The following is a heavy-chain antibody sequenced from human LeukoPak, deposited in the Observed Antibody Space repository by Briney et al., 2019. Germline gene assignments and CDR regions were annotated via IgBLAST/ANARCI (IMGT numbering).Heavy chain of an antibody. Sequence: SETLSLTCAVYGGSFSGYYWSWIRQPPGKGLEWIGEINHSGSTNYNPSLKSRVTISVDTSKNQFSLKLSSVTAADTAVYYCARVVSSWYFGVRGNYGMDVWGQGTTVTVSS. CDR2: INHSGST. V-gene: IGHV4-34*01. J-gene: IGHJ6*02. CDR3: ARVVSSWYFGVRGNYGMDV. CDR1: GGSFSGYY. D-gene: IGHD6-13*01.